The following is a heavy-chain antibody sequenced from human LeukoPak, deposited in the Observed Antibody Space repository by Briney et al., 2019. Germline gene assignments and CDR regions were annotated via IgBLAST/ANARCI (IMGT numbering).Heavy chain of an antibody. V-gene: IGHV3-23*01. D-gene: IGHD3-9*01. CDR2: ISGSGGST. CDR3: AKSPTYYDILTGYYSGYYFDY. J-gene: IGHJ4*02. CDR1: GFTFSSYA. Sequence: PGGSLRLSCAASGFTFSSYAMSWVRQAPGKGLEWVSAISGSGGSTYYADSVKGRFTISRDNSKNTLYLQMNSLRAEDTAVYYCAKSPTYYDILTGYYSGYYFDYWGQGTLATVSS.